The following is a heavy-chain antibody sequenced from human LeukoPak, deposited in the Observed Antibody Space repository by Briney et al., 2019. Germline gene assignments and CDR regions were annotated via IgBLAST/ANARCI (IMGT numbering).Heavy chain of an antibody. CDR1: GFTFSSYA. D-gene: IGHD5-12*01. J-gene: IGHJ4*02. V-gene: IGHV3-21*01. CDR2: ISSSSSYI. Sequence: GGSLRLSCAASGFTFSSYAMSWVRQAPGKGLEWVSSISSSSSYIYYADSVKGRFTISRDNAKNSLYLQMNSLRAEDTAVYYCARDLSGYDSLGTNWGQGTLVTVSS. CDR3: ARDLSGYDSLGTN.